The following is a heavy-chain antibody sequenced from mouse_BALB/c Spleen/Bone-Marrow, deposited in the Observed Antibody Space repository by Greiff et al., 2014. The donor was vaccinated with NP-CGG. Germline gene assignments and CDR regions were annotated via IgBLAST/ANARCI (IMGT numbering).Heavy chain of an antibody. Sequence: EVQLQQSGAELVKPGAAVKLSCTGSGFNIKDTYIHWVRQRPEQGLEWIGRIDPANGSTKYDPKFQGKATITADTSSNTAYLQLSSLTSEDTAVYYCTRYDYGSIDYWGQGTTLTVSS. V-gene: IGHV14-3*02. J-gene: IGHJ2*01. D-gene: IGHD1-1*01. CDR1: GFNIKDTY. CDR3: TRYDYGSIDY. CDR2: IDPANGST.